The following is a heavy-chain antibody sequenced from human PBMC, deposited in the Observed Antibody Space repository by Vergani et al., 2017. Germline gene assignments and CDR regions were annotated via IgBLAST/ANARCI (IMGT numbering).Heavy chain of an antibody. Sequence: QVQLQESGPGLVKPSETLSLTCAVSGYSISSGYYWGWIRQPPGKGPEWIGSIYHSGSTYYNPSLKSRVTISVDTSKNQFSLKLSSVTAADTAVYYCATGLGRGDGYNGVEDLFDYWGQGTLVTVSS. CDR3: ATGLGRGDGYNGVEDLFDY. CDR2: IYHSGST. D-gene: IGHD5-24*01. V-gene: IGHV4-38-2*01. J-gene: IGHJ4*02. CDR1: GYSISSGYY.